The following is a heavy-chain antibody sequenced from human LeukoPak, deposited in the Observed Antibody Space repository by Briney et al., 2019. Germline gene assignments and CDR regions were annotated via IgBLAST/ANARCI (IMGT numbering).Heavy chain of an antibody. Sequence: KPSETLSLTCTVSGGSISSYYWSWIRQPPGKGLEWIGYIYHSGSTYYNPSLKSRVTISVDRSKNQFSLKLSSVTAADTAVYYCARDGVIGGAFDIWGQGTMVTVSS. J-gene: IGHJ3*02. D-gene: IGHD3-22*01. CDR1: GGSISSYY. CDR2: IYHSGST. CDR3: ARDGVIGGAFDI. V-gene: IGHV4-59*12.